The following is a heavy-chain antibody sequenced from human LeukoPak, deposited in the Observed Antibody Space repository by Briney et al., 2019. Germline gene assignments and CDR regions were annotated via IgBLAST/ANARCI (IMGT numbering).Heavy chain of an antibody. Sequence: GGTLRLSCGASGFTFSSYSINWVRQAPGKGLEWVSSISSSSRNIYYAYSVEGRFTTSRDNATNSLYLQINSLRAADTAVYYCATESVEMATIPLGYWGQGTLVTASS. J-gene: IGHJ4*02. CDR2: ISSSSRNI. V-gene: IGHV3-21*01. CDR3: ATESVEMATIPLGY. CDR1: GFTFSSYS. D-gene: IGHD5-24*01.